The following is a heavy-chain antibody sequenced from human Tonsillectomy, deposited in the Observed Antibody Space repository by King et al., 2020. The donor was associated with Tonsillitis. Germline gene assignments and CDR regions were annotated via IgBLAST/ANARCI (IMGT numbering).Heavy chain of an antibody. D-gene: IGHD3-22*01. J-gene: IGHJ4*02. CDR3: ARWVDYDSSGYCFDY. V-gene: IGHV4-39*01. CDR1: GGSISSGSHY. CDR2: IYYSEST. Sequence: QLQESGPGLVKPSETLSLTCTVSGGSISSGSHYWGWIRQPPGRGLEWIVSIYYSESTYYNPSLKGRFTISVDPSKNQLSLKLSSVTAADTAVYYCARWVDYDSSGYCFDYWGQGTLVTVSS.